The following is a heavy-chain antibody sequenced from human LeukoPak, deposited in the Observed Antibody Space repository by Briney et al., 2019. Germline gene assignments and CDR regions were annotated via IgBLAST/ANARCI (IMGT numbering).Heavy chain of an antibody. CDR2: LYTGGNI. J-gene: IGHJ4*02. D-gene: IGHD6-19*01. Sequence: GGSLRLSCAASGFSVSDKYMSWVRRAPGKGLEWVSVLYTGGNIYYADFVKGRFTISRDNSNNMVLLQMNSLTAEDTALYYCAGGQMFTSGGFDNWGQGALVTVSS. V-gene: IGHV3-53*01. CDR3: AGGQMFTSGGFDN. CDR1: GFSVSDKY.